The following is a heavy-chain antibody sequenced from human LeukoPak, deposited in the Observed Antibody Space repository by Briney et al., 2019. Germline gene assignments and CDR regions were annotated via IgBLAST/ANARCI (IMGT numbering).Heavy chain of an antibody. J-gene: IGHJ5*02. CDR1: GGTFSSYA. CDR3: ARESHTRLEQLVTGENWFDP. Sequence: VKVSCKASGGTFSSYAISWVRQAPGQGLEWMGRIIPILGIANYAQKFQGRVTITADKSTSTAYMELSSLRSEDTAVYYCARESHTRLEQLVTGENWFDPWGQGTLVTVSS. CDR2: IIPILGIA. D-gene: IGHD6-13*01. V-gene: IGHV1-69*04.